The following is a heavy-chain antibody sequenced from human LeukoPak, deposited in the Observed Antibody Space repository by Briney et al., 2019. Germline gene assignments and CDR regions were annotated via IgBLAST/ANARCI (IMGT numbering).Heavy chain of an antibody. V-gene: IGHV3-15*01. CDR3: TTDRGDYGSGSYEIYYYMDV. CDR2: IKSKTDDGTT. Sequence: GGSLRLSCAASGFTFSNAWMSWVRQAPGKGLEWVGRIKSKTDDGTTDYAAPVKGRFTISRDDSKNTLYLQMNSLKTEDTAVYYCTTDRGDYGSGSYEIYYYMDVWGKGTTVTVSS. D-gene: IGHD3-10*01. J-gene: IGHJ6*03. CDR1: GFTFSNAW.